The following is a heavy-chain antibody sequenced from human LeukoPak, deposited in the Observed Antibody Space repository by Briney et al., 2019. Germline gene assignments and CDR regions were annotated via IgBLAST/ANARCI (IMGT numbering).Heavy chain of an antibody. CDR1: GYTFTGYY. J-gene: IGHJ3*02. V-gene: IGHV1-2*02. D-gene: IGHD6-13*01. Sequence: ASVKVSCKASGYTFTGYYMHWVRQAPGQGLEWMGWINPNSGGTNYAQKFQGRVTMTRDTSISTAYMELSRLRSDDTAVYYCARIQQLVRDAFDIWGQGTMVTVSS. CDR2: INPNSGGT. CDR3: ARIQQLVRDAFDI.